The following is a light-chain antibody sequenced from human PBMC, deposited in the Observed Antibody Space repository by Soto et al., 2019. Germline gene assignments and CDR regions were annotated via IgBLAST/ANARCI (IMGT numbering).Light chain of an antibody. CDR1: QSVSTY. V-gene: IGKV3-11*01. CDR2: DAS. Sequence: EIVLTQSPATLSLSPGERATLSCRASQSVSTYLAWYQQKPGQAPRLLIYDASNRATGIPAGFSGSRSGTDFTLTISSREPEDFAVYYCQQRSNWPPWTFGQGTKVEIK. CDR3: QQRSNWPPWT. J-gene: IGKJ1*01.